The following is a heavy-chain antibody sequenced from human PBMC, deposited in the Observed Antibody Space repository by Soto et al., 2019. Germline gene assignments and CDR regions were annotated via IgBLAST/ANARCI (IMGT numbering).Heavy chain of an antibody. Sequence: QVQLLQAGAEGEEPWASIKGSLKASGYTFTCYAMHLVRQAPGQRLEWMGWINAGNGNTKYSQKFQGRVTITRDTSASTAYMELSSLRSEDTAVYYCARAVAVPADFDYWGQGTLVTVSS. CDR2: INAGNGNT. D-gene: IGHD6-19*01. CDR1: GYTFTCYA. V-gene: IGHV1-3*01. CDR3: ARAVAVPADFDY. J-gene: IGHJ4*02.